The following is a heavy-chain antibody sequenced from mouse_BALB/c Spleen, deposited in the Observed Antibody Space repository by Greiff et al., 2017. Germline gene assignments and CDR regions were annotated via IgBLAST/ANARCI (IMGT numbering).Heavy chain of an antibody. Sequence: VQLKQSGPELGKPGASVKISCKASGYSFTGYNMYWVKQSHRKSLEWIGYIDPYNGGTSYNQKSKGKATLTVDKSSSTAYMHLNSLTSEDSAIYYCARNGEGYAMDYWGQGTSVTVSS. V-gene: IGHV1S135*01. J-gene: IGHJ4*01. CDR1: GYSFTGYN. CDR2: IDPYNGGT. CDR3: ARNGEGYAMDY.